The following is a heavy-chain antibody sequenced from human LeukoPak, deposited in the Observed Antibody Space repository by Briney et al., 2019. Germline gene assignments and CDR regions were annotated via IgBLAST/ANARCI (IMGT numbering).Heavy chain of an antibody. CDR2: IYYSGST. CDR1: GGSISSYY. Sequence: TSETLSLTCTVSGGSISSYYWSWIRQPPGKGLEWIGYIYYSGSTNYNPSLKSRVTISVDTSKNQFSLKLSSVTAADTAVYYCARGAFDLWGRGTLVTVSS. J-gene: IGHJ2*01. V-gene: IGHV4-59*01. CDR3: ARGAFDL.